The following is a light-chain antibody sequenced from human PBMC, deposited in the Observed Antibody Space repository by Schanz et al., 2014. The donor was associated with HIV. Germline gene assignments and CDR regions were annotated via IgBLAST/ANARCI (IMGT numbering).Light chain of an antibody. Sequence: QSVLTQPASVSGSPGQSITISCTGTTSDIGGYNYLSWYQQHPDKAPQLLIYEVHMRPSGVPDRFSGSKSGNTASLTVSGLQAEDEADYYCVSYTGTNNPVFGGGTKVTVL. CDR2: EVH. CDR1: TSDIGGYNY. J-gene: IGLJ2*01. CDR3: VSYTGTNNPV. V-gene: IGLV2-8*01.